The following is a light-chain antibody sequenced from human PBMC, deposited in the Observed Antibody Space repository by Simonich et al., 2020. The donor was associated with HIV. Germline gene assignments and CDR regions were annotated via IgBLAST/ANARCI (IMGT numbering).Light chain of an antibody. CDR1: QSISSY. Sequence: DIQMTQSPSTLSASVGDRVTIACRASQSISSYLAWYQQKPGKAPKLLIYAAYTLQSGVPSRFSGSGSGTEFTLTISSLQPEDFATYYCQQLNSYPITFGQGTRLEIK. CDR2: AAY. CDR3: QQLNSYPIT. V-gene: IGKV1-9*01. J-gene: IGKJ5*01.